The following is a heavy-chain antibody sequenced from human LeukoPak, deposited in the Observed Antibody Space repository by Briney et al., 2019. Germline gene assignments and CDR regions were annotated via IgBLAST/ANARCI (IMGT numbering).Heavy chain of an antibody. CDR1: GGSFSGYY. D-gene: IGHD5-24*01. CDR3: ARGVGRWLHLLYWYSDL. V-gene: IGHV4-34*01. CDR2: INHSGST. Sequence: PSETLSLTCAVYGGSFSGYYWSWIRQPPGKGLEWIGEINHSGSTNYNPSLKGRVTISVDTSKNQFSLKLSSVTAADTAVYYCARGVGRWLHLLYWYSDLWGRGTLVPVSS. J-gene: IGHJ2*01.